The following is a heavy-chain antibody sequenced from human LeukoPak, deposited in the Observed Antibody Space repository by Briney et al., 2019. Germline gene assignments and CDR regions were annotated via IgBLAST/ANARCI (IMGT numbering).Heavy chain of an antibody. Sequence: ASVKVSCKASGYTFTSYGISWVRQAPGQGLEWMGGIIPIFGTANYAQKFQGRVTITTDESTSTAYMELSSLRSEDTAVYYCARGHRGTVGAKGAFDIWGQGTMVTVSS. J-gene: IGHJ3*02. CDR1: GYTFTSYG. CDR3: ARGHRGTVGAKGAFDI. D-gene: IGHD1-26*01. V-gene: IGHV1-69*05. CDR2: IIPIFGTA.